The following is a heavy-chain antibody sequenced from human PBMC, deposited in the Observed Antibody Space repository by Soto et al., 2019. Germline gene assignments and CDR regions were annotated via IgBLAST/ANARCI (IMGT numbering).Heavy chain of an antibody. J-gene: IGHJ5*02. Sequence: ASVKVSCKASGYTFTSYAMHWVRQAPGQRLEWMGWINAGNGNTKYSQKFQGRVTMTTDTSTSTAYMELGSLRSDDTAVYYCARDLGRDGYNFDSKPYWFDPWGQGTLVTVSS. CDR2: INAGNGNT. D-gene: IGHD5-12*01. V-gene: IGHV1-3*01. CDR1: GYTFTSYA. CDR3: ARDLGRDGYNFDSKPYWFDP.